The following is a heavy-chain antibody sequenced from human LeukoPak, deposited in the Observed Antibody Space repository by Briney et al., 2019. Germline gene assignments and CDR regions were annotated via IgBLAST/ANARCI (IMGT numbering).Heavy chain of an antibody. V-gene: IGHV3-21*01. CDR1: GFTFSSYS. D-gene: IGHD1-26*01. J-gene: IGHJ6*03. CDR3: AVLRGANGEFYYYYYMDV. CDR2: ISSSSSYI. Sequence: GGSLRLSCAASGFTFSSYSMNWVRQAPGQGLEWVSSISSSSSYIYYAGSVKGRFTISRDNAKNSLYLQMNSLRAEDTAVYYCAVLRGANGEFYYYYYMDVWGKGTTVTVSS.